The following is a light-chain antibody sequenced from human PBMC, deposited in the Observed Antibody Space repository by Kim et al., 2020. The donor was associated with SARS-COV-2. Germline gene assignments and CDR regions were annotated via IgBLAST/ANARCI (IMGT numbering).Light chain of an antibody. Sequence: QSVLTQPPSASGTPGQRVTISCSGSSSNIGSNYVYWYQQFPGTAPKLLIYRNNQRPSGVPDRFSGSKSGTSASLAISGLRSDDEADYYCASWDDSLNGVVFGGGTQLTVL. V-gene: IGLV1-47*01. CDR2: RNN. J-gene: IGLJ2*01. CDR1: SSNIGSNY. CDR3: ASWDDSLNGVV.